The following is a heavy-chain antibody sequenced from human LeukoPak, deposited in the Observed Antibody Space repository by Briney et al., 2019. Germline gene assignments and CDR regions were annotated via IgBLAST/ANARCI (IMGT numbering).Heavy chain of an antibody. CDR1: GYTFTGNY. Sequence: PVKVSCKASGYTFTGNYMHWVRQAPGQGLEWMGGIIPIFGTANYAQKFQGRVSIGADESTTTAYMELSSLTFDDTAVYYCASRDADYEYYFDYWGQGAVVTVSS. CDR3: ASRDADYEYYFDY. D-gene: IGHD4-17*01. V-gene: IGHV1-69*13. J-gene: IGHJ4*02. CDR2: IIPIFGTA.